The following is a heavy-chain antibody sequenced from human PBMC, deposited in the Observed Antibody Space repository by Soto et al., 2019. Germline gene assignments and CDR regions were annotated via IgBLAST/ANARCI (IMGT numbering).Heavy chain of an antibody. V-gene: IGHV4-59*01. Sequence: TSETLSLTCTVSGGSISSYYWSWIRQPPGKGLEWIGYIYYSGSTNYNPSLKSRVTISVDTSKNQFSLRLSSVTAADTAVYYCARRYGDQFDYWGQGTLVTVSS. D-gene: IGHD4-17*01. CDR1: GGSISSYY. J-gene: IGHJ4*02. CDR2: IYYSGST. CDR3: ARRYGDQFDY.